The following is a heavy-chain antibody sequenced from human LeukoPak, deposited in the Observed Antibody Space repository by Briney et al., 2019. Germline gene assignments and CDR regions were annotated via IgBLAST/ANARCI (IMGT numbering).Heavy chain of an antibody. CDR3: ARQSYYDFWSGYYYFDY. CDR1: GYTFTVYY. J-gene: IGHJ4*02. V-gene: IGHV1-2*02. CDR2: INPNSGGT. Sequence: ASVRVSSKASGYTFTVYYMHSVRQAPGQRLEWMGWINPNSGGTNYAQKFQGRVTMTRDTSISTAYMELSRLRSDDTAVYYCARQSYYDFWSGYYYFDYWGQGTLVTVSS. D-gene: IGHD3-3*01.